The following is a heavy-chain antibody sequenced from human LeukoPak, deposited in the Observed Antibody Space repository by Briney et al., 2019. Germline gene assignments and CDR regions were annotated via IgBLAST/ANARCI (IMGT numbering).Heavy chain of an antibody. Sequence: GASVKVSCKASGYTFTSYDINWVRQATGQGLEWMGWMNPNSGNTGYAQKFQGRVTITRNTSISTAYMELSSLRSEDTAVYYCARGFYRHVDTAMVIAGFDPWGQGTLVTVSS. D-gene: IGHD5-18*01. J-gene: IGHJ5*02. V-gene: IGHV1-8*03. CDR3: ARGFYRHVDTAMVIAGFDP. CDR1: GYTFTSYD. CDR2: MNPNSGNT.